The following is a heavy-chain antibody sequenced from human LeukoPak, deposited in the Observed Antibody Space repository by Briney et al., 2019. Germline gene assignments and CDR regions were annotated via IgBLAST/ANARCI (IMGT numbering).Heavy chain of an antibody. D-gene: IGHD6-19*01. CDR3: ARSPPGYSSGWYYDY. V-gene: IGHV1-18*04. Sequence: GASVNVSCKASGYTFTSYGISWVRQAPGQGLEWMGWISAYNGNTNYAQKLQGRVTMTTDTSTSTAYMELRSLRSDDTAVYYCARSPPGYSSGWYYDYWGQGTLVTVSS. CDR2: ISAYNGNT. J-gene: IGHJ4*02. CDR1: GYTFTSYG.